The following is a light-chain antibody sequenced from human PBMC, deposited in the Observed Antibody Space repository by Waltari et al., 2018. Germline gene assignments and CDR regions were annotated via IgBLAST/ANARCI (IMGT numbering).Light chain of an antibody. CDR3: GTWDHSLHGVV. CDR1: SSNIGTDH. V-gene: IGLV1-51*01. Sequence: QSVLTQPPSVSAAPGQKVTISCSGNSSNIGTDHVSWFQQLPGTVPKVVIYDNSDLPPGIPDRFSGSKSGTSATLGITGLQTGDEACYYCGTWDHSLHGVVFGGGTELTVL. CDR2: DNS. J-gene: IGLJ2*01.